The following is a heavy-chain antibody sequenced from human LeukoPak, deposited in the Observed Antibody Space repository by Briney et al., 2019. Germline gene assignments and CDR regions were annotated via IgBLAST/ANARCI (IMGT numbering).Heavy chain of an antibody. CDR2: INPASDGT. J-gene: IGHJ5*02. Sequence: ASVKVSCKASGYSFTDKYMHWVRQAPGQGLEWMGWINPASDGTKYAQKFQGRVTMTRDTSISTAYMELSRLTSDDTAVYYCARDSAVWGSLNYFDPWGQGTLVTVSS. V-gene: IGHV1-2*02. D-gene: IGHD3-16*01. CDR1: GYSFTDKY. CDR3: ARDSAVWGSLNYFDP.